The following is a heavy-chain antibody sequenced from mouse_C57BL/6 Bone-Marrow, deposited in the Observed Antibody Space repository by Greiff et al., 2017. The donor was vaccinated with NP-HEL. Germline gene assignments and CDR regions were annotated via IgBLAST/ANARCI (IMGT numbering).Heavy chain of an antibody. J-gene: IGHJ2*01. CDR3: TTTDYGSSYPYYFDY. V-gene: IGHV14-4*01. CDR2: IDPENGDT. Sequence: VQLQQSGAELVRPGASVKLSCTASGFNIKDDYMHWVKQRPEQGLEWIGWIDPENGDTEYASKFQGKATITADTSSNTAYLQLSSLTSEDTAVYYCTTTDYGSSYPYYFDYWGQGTTLTVSS. CDR1: GFNIKDDY. D-gene: IGHD1-1*01.